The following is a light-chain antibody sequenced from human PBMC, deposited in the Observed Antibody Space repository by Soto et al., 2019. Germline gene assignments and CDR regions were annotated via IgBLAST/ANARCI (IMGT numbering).Light chain of an antibody. Sequence: EIVLTQSPGTLSLSPGERATLSCRASQSISSSYLAWYQQRPGQAPRLLIYGASSRATGIPDRFSGSGSGTDFTLTIIRLETEDFAVYYCQQYGTSPRITFGGGTKVDIK. CDR1: QSISSSY. CDR3: QQYGTSPRIT. V-gene: IGKV3-20*01. CDR2: GAS. J-gene: IGKJ4*01.